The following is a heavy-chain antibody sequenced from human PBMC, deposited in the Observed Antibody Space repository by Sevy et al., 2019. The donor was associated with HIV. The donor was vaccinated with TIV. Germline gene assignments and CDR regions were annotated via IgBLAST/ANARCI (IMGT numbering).Heavy chain of an antibody. CDR3: GTRFPGEYPECGSLRCYTDYFPH. J-gene: IGHJ4*02. Sequence: ASVKVSCKLSGYSLTELSIHWVGQAPGKGLEWMGGFDPEDRETIYAQKLQGRVTMTEDTSTDTAYMELSILRSEDSAVYYCGTRFPGEYPECGSLRCYTDYFPHWGQGTLVTVSS. D-gene: IGHD2-2*02. CDR2: FDPEDRET. V-gene: IGHV1-24*01. CDR1: GYSLTELS.